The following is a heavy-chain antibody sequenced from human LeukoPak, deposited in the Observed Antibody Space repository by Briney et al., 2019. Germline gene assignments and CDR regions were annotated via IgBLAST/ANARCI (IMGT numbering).Heavy chain of an antibody. CDR1: GGSFSNYY. J-gene: IGHJ4*02. Sequence: SETLSLTCAVYGGSFSNYYWSWIRQPPGKGLEWIGEINDSGRTNYNPSLMSRVTVSVDTSKNQFSLRLTSVTATDTAVYYCARDRGSSSSHYFDYWGQGTLVTVSS. CDR3: ARDRGSSSSHYFDY. D-gene: IGHD6-6*01. V-gene: IGHV4-34*01. CDR2: INDSGRT.